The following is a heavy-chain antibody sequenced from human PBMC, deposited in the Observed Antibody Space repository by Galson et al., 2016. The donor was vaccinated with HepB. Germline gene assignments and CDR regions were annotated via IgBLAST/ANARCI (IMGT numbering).Heavy chain of an antibody. CDR2: LSGSGDVT. CDR1: GFPFSPYA. Sequence: SLRLSCAASGFPFSPYAMSWVRQPPGKGLEWVSSLSGSGDVTHHADSVKGRFTISRGNSKNTLYLQMNSLRAEDTALYYCAKSGVWGTHRSPDYWGQGTLVTVSS. V-gene: IGHV3-23*01. CDR3: AKSGVWGTHRSPDY. J-gene: IGHJ4*02. D-gene: IGHD3-16*02.